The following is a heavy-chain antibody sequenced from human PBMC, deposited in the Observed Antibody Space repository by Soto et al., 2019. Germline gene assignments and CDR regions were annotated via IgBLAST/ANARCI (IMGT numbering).Heavy chain of an antibody. CDR3: AREGFWSIYSAYSWFDS. CDR1: GDGVSSDRAA. J-gene: IGHJ5*01. D-gene: IGHD3-3*01. Sequence: SPTLSRTCAISGDGVSSDRAASHWVRQSPSRGLGSLARPYYGSKWYNDYAVSVKSRITISADTSNNQSSLRLNYVTPADTAVYYWAREGFWSIYSAYSWFDSWGQGTLVTVSS. V-gene: IGHV6-1*01. CDR2: PYYGSKWYN.